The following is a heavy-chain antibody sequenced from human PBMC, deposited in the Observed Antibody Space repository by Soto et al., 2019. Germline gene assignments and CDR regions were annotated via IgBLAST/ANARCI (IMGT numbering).Heavy chain of an antibody. Sequence: ASVKVSCKASGYTFTSYYMHWVRQAPGQGLEWMGIINPSGGSTSYAQKFQGRVTMTRDTSTSTVYMELSSLRSEDTAVYYCARDRPMGGTLCFGDVNYYYYYGMDVWGQGTTVTVSS. CDR1: GYTFTSYY. J-gene: IGHJ6*02. CDR2: INPSGGST. V-gene: IGHV1-46*01. CDR3: ARDRPMGGTLCFGDVNYYYYYGMDV. D-gene: IGHD3-10*01.